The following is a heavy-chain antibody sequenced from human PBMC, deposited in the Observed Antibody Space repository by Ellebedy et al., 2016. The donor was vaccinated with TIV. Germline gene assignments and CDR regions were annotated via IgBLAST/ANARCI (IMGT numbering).Heavy chain of an antibody. Sequence: PGGSLRLSCAVSGFTFSTYVIHWVRQAPGKGLEWVALISLDGSNKYYADSVKGRFTISRDNSKSTLYLQMNSLRTEDTAVYYCARGGVINSYAPADYWGQGTLVTVSS. CDR1: GFTFSTYV. J-gene: IGHJ4*02. V-gene: IGHV3-30-3*01. CDR3: ARGGVINSYAPADY. D-gene: IGHD2-2*01. CDR2: ISLDGSNK.